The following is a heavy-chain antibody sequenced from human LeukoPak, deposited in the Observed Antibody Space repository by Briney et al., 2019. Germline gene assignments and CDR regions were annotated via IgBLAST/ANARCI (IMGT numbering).Heavy chain of an antibody. V-gene: IGHV4-31*03. J-gene: IGHJ5*02. CDR3: ARTKGNFHPFDP. CDR2: IYYSGST. Sequence: SETLSLTCTVSGGPISSGGYYWSWIRQHPGKGLEWIGYIYYSGSTYYNPSLKSRVTISVDTSKNQFSLKLSSVTAADTAVYYCARTKGNFHPFDPWGQGTLVTVSS. CDR1: GGPISSGGYY.